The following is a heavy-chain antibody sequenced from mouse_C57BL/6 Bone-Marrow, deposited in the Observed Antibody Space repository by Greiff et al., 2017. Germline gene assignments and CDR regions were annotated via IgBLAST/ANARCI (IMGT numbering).Heavy chain of an antibody. CDR1: GFTFSSYG. CDR2: ISSGGSYT. CDR3: ARPADDSNYYMDY. J-gene: IGHJ4*01. Sequence: EVQGVESGGDLVKPGGSLKLSCAASGFTFSSYGMSWVRQTPDKRLEWIATISSGGSYTYYPDSVKGRFTISRDNAKNTLYLQMSSLKSEDTAMYYCARPADDSNYYMDYWGQGTSVTVSS. D-gene: IGHD2-5*01. V-gene: IGHV5-6*01.